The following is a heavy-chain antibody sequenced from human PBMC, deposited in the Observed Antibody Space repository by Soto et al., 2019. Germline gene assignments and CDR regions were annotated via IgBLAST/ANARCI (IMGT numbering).Heavy chain of an antibody. Sequence: QVQLQQWGAGLLKPSETLSLTCAVYGGSFSGYYWSWIRQPPGKGLEWIGEINHSGSTNYNPSIKRRVSILVDTAKHQFSLELSSVTAADTAVYYCARARIEAYSYGMDVRGQGTTVTVSS. CDR1: GGSFSGYY. J-gene: IGHJ6*02. CDR3: ARARIEAYSYGMDV. V-gene: IGHV4-34*01. CDR2: INHSGST.